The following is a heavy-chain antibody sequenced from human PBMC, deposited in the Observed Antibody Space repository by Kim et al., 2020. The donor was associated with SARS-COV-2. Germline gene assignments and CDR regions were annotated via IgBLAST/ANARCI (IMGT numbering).Heavy chain of an antibody. Sequence: GGSLRLSCAASGFTVSSNYMSWVRQAPGKGLEWVSVIYSGGSTYYADYVKGRFTISRDNSKDTLNLQINSLRAEDTAVYYCAINLDSYGLDAFDIWGQGTMVTVSS. J-gene: IGHJ3*02. CDR2: IYSGGST. CDR1: GFTVSSNY. CDR3: AINLDSYGLDAFDI. V-gene: IGHV3-53*01. D-gene: IGHD5-18*01.